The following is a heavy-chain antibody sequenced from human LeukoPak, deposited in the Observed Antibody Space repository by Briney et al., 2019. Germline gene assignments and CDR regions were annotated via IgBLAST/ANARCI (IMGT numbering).Heavy chain of an antibody. CDR1: GYSFTSYW. V-gene: IGHV5-51*01. D-gene: IGHD2-15*01. J-gene: IGHJ5*02. CDR3: ARRLLGYCSGGSCYYWFDP. Sequence: GESLKFSCKGSGYSFTSYWIGWVRQMPGKGREWMGIIYPGESDTRYSPSFQGQVTISADKSISTAYLQWSSLKASDTAMYYYARRLLGYCSGGSCYYWFDPWGQGTLVTVSS. CDR2: IYPGESDT.